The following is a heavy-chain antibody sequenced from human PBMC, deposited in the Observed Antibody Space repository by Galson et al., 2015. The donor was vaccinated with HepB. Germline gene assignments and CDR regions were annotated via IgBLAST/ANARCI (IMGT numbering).Heavy chain of an antibody. J-gene: IGHJ4*02. D-gene: IGHD6-13*01. CDR2: ISYDGSNK. V-gene: IGHV3-30-3*01. CDR1: GFTFSSYA. CDR3: ARDQPSSWSRRGGLFDY. Sequence: SLRLSCAASGFTFSSYAMHWVRQAPGKGLEWVAVISYDGSNKYYADSVKGRFTISRDNSKNTLYLQMNSLRAEDTAVYYCARDQPSSWSRRGGLFDYWGQGTLVTVSS.